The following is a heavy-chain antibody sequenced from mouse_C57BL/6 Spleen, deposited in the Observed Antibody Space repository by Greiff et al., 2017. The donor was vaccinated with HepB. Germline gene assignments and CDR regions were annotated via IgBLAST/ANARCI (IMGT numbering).Heavy chain of an antibody. D-gene: IGHD1-1*01. Sequence: EVQLQQSGPVLVKPGPSVKISCKASGFTFTDYYMPWVKQSHGQSLEWIGLVYPYNGGTSYNQKFKGKATVTVDTSSSTAYMELNSLTSEDSAVYDCERKATVAYYGDYWGQGTTLTVSS. CDR1: GFTFTDYY. V-gene: IGHV1-36*01. CDR3: ERKATVAYYGDY. CDR2: VYPYNGGT. J-gene: IGHJ2*01.